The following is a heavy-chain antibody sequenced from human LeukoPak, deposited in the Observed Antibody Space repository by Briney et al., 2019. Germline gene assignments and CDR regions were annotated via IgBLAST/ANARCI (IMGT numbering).Heavy chain of an antibody. V-gene: IGHV5-51*01. CDR3: ARAELVYSSGYVWFDP. J-gene: IGHJ5*02. Sequence: GESLQISCKGSGYSFTSYWIGWVRQMPGKGLEWMGIIYPGDSDTRYSPSFQGQVTISADKSISTAYLQWSSLKASDTAMYYCARAELVYSSGYVWFDPWGQGTLVTVSS. CDR2: IYPGDSDT. D-gene: IGHD6-19*01. CDR1: GYSFTSYW.